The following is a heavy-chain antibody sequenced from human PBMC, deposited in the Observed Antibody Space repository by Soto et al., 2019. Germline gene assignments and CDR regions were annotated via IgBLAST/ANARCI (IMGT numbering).Heavy chain of an antibody. D-gene: IGHD3-3*01. CDR2: VYHTGRT. CDR1: GGSFRMGVF. J-gene: IGHJ4*02. Sequence: GRLRDPGPGLLRPREPLSLPSTAPGGSFRMGVFFGGGSGHPPGKGLEGIGYVYHTGRTSYTPSLKSRVSISMDTSKNQFSLNLDSVTAADTAVYFCARDFAYFDSWGQGTLVTVSS. V-gene: IGHV4-61*01. CDR3: ARDFAYFDS.